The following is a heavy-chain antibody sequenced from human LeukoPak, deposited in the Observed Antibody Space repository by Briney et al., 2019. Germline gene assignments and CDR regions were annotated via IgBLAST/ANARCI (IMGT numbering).Heavy chain of an antibody. Sequence: QPGRSLRLSCAASGFTFSSYAMHWVRQAPGKGLEWVAVISYDGSNKYYADSVKGRFTISRDNSKNTLYLQMNSLRAEDTAIYFCASWYCNSNHCYYDYWGQGTLVTVSS. J-gene: IGHJ4*02. D-gene: IGHD2/OR15-2a*01. CDR1: GFTFSSYA. CDR2: ISYDGSNK. CDR3: ASWYCNSNHCYYDY. V-gene: IGHV3-30*14.